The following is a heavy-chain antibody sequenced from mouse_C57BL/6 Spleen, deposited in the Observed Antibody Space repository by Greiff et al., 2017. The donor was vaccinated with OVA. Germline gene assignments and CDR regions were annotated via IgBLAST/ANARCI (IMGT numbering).Heavy chain of an antibody. Sequence: VMLVESGPGLVQPSQSLSITCTVSGFSLTSYGVHWVRQSPGKGLEWLGVIWRGGSTDYNAAFMSSLSITKDNAKSQVFFKMSSLQADDTAIYYCAKNEDGSSYGDAMDYWGQGTSVTVSS. CDR1: GFSLTSYG. CDR2: IWRGGST. V-gene: IGHV2-5*01. J-gene: IGHJ4*01. D-gene: IGHD1-1*01. CDR3: AKNEDGSSYGDAMDY.